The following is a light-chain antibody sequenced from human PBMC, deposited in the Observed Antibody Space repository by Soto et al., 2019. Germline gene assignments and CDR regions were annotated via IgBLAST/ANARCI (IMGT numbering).Light chain of an antibody. J-gene: IGLJ1*01. Sequence: QSALTQPASVSGSPGQSITISCTGTSSDVGGYKYVSWYQQHPGKAPKLMIYEVSNRPSGVSNRFSGSKSGNTASLTISGLQAADEADYYCTSFTSASTYVFGSGTKVTVL. CDR1: SSDVGGYKY. CDR2: EVS. V-gene: IGLV2-14*01. CDR3: TSFTSASTYV.